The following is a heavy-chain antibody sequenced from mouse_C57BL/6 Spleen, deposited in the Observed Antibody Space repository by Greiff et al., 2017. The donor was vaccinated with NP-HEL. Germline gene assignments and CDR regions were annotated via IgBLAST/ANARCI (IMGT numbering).Heavy chain of an antibody. J-gene: IGHJ1*03. CDR3: ASNYYGSSYWYFDV. V-gene: IGHV5-16*01. D-gene: IGHD1-1*01. CDR2: INYDGSST. Sequence: EVKLMESEGGLVQPGSSMKLSCTASGFTFSDYYMAWVRQVPEKGLEWVANINYDGSSTYYLDSLKSRFIISRDNAKNILYLQMSSLKSEDTATYYCASNYYGSSYWYFDVWGTGTTVTVSS. CDR1: GFTFSDYY.